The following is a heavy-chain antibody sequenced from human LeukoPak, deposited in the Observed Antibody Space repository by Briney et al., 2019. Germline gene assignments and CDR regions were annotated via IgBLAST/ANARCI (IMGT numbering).Heavy chain of an antibody. CDR2: IYNSGGT. Sequence: PSQTLSLTCGISGGGSISSSSYYWSWIRQPAGKGLEWVGRIYNSGGTHYNPSLQSRVTMSVDMSKNQFSLELSSVTAADTAIYYCASGDFDLWGQGTLVTVSS. D-gene: IGHD3-16*01. CDR3: ASGDFDL. J-gene: IGHJ4*02. V-gene: IGHV4-61*02. CDR1: GGGSISSSSYY.